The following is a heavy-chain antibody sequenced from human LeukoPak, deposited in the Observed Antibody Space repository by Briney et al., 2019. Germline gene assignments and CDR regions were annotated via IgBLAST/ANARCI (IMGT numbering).Heavy chain of an antibody. D-gene: IGHD1-26*01. CDR1: GFTFSSYG. Sequence: GRSLRLSCAASGFTFSSYGMHWVRQAPGKGLEWVAVISYDGSNKYYADSVKGRFTISRDNSKNTLYLQMNSLRAEDTAVYYCARHGSIVGASFQRWGQGTLVTVSS. CDR2: ISYDGSNK. J-gene: IGHJ1*01. V-gene: IGHV3-30*03. CDR3: ARHGSIVGASFQR.